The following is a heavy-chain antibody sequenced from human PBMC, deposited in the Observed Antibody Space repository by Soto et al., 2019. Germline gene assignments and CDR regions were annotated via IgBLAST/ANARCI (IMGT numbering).Heavy chain of an antibody. CDR1: GYCISSGYY. J-gene: IGHJ5*02. D-gene: IGHD1-26*01. CDR3: ARGKGGSYYVLFWFDP. CDR2: IYHSGST. Sequence: PSDTMSLTCAVSGYCISSGYYWRWIRQPPGKGLEWIGSIYHSGSTYYNPSLKSRVTISVDTSKNQFSLKLSSVTAADTAVYYCARGKGGSYYVLFWFDPWGQGTLVIVSS. V-gene: IGHV4-38-2*01.